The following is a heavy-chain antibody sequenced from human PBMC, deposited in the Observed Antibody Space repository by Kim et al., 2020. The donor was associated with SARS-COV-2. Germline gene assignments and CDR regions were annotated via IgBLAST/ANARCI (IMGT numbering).Heavy chain of an antibody. V-gene: IGHV4-59*08. Sequence: SETLSLTCTVSGGSISSYYWSWIRQPPGKGLEWIGYIYYSGSTNYNPSLKSRVTISVDTSKNQFSLKLSSVTAADTAVYYCASLATIFGPPGGYYYYYM. J-gene: IGHJ6*03. D-gene: IGHD3-3*01. CDR3: ASLATIFGPPGGYYYYYM. CDR1: GGSISSYY. CDR2: IYYSGST.